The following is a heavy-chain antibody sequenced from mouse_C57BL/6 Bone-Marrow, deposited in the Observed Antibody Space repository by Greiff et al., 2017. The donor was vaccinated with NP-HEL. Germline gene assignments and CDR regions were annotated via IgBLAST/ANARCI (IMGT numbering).Heavy chain of an antibody. J-gene: IGHJ1*03. CDR1: EYEFPSHD. D-gene: IGHD1-1*01. CDR3: ARLAPYYYGSSYDWYFDV. CDR2: INSDGGST. Sequence: EVNLVESGGGLVQPGESLKLSCESNEYEFPSHDMSWVRKTPEKRLELVAAINSDGGSTYYPDTMERRFIISRDNTKKTLYLQMSSLRSEDTALYYCARLAPYYYGSSYDWYFDVWGTGTTVTVSS. V-gene: IGHV5-2*01.